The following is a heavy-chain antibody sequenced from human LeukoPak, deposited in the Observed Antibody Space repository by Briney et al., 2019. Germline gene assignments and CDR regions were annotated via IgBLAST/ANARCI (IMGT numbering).Heavy chain of an antibody. Sequence: GSSVKVSCKASGGTFSSYAISWVRQAPGQGLEWMGRIIPILGIANYAQKFQGRVTITADKSTSTAYMELSSLRSEDTAVYYCARPNTVTTYYYGMDGWGQGTTVTVSS. CDR3: ARPNTVTTYYYGMDG. V-gene: IGHV1-69*04. CDR2: IIPILGIA. CDR1: GGTFSSYA. J-gene: IGHJ6*02. D-gene: IGHD4-17*01.